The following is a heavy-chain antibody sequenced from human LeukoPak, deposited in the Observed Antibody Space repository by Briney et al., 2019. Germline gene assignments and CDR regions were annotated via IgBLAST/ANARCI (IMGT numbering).Heavy chain of an antibody. CDR3: VRQWFGELF. J-gene: IGHJ4*02. CDR1: GFTFSSYS. V-gene: IGHV3-48*01. D-gene: IGHD3-10*01. CDR2: ISSSSTTI. Sequence: GGSLRLSCTVSGFTFSSYSMNWVRQAPGKGLEWVSYISSSSTTIYYADSVKGRFTISRDNAKNSLYLQMNSLRAEDTAVYYCVRQWFGELFWGQGTLVTVSS.